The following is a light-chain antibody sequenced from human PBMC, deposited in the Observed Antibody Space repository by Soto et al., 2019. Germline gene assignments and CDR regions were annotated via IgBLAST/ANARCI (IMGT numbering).Light chain of an antibody. CDR1: QTISTW. CDR3: QRGNSCSTA. Sequence: DIQVTQSPPTLSASLGDRLTITCRASQTISTWLAWYQHKPGKAPKLLVYDASTLQSGVASRFSGSGSGTEFTLIISGLQPDDSAIYFCQRGNSCSTAFGQGTRLEIK. V-gene: IGKV1-5*01. J-gene: IGKJ5*01. CDR2: DAS.